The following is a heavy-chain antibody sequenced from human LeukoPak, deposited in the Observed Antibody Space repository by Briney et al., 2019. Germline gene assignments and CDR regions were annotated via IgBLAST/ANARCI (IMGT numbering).Heavy chain of an antibody. CDR3: AKVDPPIAVGAPGDAFDL. V-gene: IGHV1-18*01. D-gene: IGHD6-19*01. CDR2: ISPYDDST. J-gene: IGHJ3*01. CDR1: GYSFSTFG. Sequence: ASVKVSCKASGYSFSTFGITWVRQAPGQGLEWMGWISPYDDSTAYGQKFEGRVTLTRDTSTNTAYMELRSLTSDDTALYYCAKVDPPIAVGAPGDAFDLWGQGTMVIVSS.